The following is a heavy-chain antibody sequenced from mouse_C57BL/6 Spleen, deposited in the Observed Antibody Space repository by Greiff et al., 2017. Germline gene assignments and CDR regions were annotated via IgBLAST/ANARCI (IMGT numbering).Heavy chain of an antibody. D-gene: IGHD4-1*01. J-gene: IGHJ4*01. Sequence: VQLQQSGPELVKPGASVKISCKASGYSFTGYYMNWVKQSPEKSLEWIGEINPSTGGTTYNQKFKAKATLTVDKSSSTAYMQLKSLTSEDSAVYYCARNCDSYGKDYWGQGTSVTVSS. CDR3: ARNCDSYGKDY. CDR1: GYSFTGYY. CDR2: INPSTGGT. V-gene: IGHV1-42*01.